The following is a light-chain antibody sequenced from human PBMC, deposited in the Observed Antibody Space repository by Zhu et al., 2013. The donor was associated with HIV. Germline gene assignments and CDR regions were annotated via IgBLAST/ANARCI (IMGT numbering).Light chain of an antibody. CDR2: RDK. CDR3: ATWDDSQSGVV. V-gene: IGLV1-47*01. CDR1: SSNVGSNY. Sequence: QSVLTQPPSASGTPGQRVTISCSGSSSNVGSNYVYWYQQLPGTTPKLLMYRDKHRPSGVPDRFSGSKSGTSASLAISGLRSEDEADYCATWDDSQSGVVFGGGTKLTVL. J-gene: IGLJ2*01.